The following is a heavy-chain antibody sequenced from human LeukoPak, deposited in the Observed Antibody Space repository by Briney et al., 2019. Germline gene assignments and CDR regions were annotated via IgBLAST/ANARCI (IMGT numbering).Heavy chain of an antibody. J-gene: IGHJ2*01. V-gene: IGHV3-30*04. CDR3: ARNIAVAGPFDL. CDR2: VSYDGNNK. Sequence: GGSLRLSCVASGVTLSNFAMHWVPQAPGKGLEWVALVSYDGNNKYYADSVKGRFTISRDNSKNTLYLQVNSLRPEDTAVYYCARNIAVAGPFDLWGRGALVTVSS. CDR1: GVTLSNFA. D-gene: IGHD6-19*01.